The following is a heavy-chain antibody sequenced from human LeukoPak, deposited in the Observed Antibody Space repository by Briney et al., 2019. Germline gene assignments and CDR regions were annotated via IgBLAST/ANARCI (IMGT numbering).Heavy chain of an antibody. Sequence: ASVKVSCKASGYTFTSYGISWVRQAPGQGLEWVGWINAYQGNTNYAQKLQGRVTMTTDTSTSTAYMELRSLKSDDTAVYYCARAGGDGYNYVDAFDIWGQGTMVTVSS. V-gene: IGHV1-18*01. D-gene: IGHD5-24*01. CDR3: ARAGGDGYNYVDAFDI. J-gene: IGHJ3*02. CDR1: GYTFTSYG. CDR2: INAYQGNT.